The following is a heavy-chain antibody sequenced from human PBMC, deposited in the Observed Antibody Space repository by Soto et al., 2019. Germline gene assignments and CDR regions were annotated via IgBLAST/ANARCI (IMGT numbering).Heavy chain of an antibody. CDR3: AKGALGIAVAAPFDY. D-gene: IGHD6-19*01. CDR1: GFTFDDYA. J-gene: IGHJ4*02. CDR2: ISWNSGSI. Sequence: GGSLRLSCAASGFTFDDYAMHWVRQAPGKGLEWVSGISWNSGSIGYADSVKGRFTISRDNAKNSLYLQMNSLRAEDTALYYCAKGALGIAVAAPFDYWGQGTLVTVSS. V-gene: IGHV3-9*01.